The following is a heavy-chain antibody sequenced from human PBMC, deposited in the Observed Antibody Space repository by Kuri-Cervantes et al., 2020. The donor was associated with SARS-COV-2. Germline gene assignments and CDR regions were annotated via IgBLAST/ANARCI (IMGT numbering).Heavy chain of an antibody. CDR2: INPDGSYT. D-gene: IGHD1-20*01. J-gene: IGHJ4*02. V-gene: IGHV3-74*01. CDR1: GFTFSGHW. CDR3: AKSITGTSLFDY. Sequence: GGSLRLSCAASGFTFSGHWIHWVRQAPGKGLVWVSRINPDGSYTNNADSVKGRFTLSRDNAKNMLFLQMNSLRAEDTAVYYCAKSITGTSLFDYWGQGTLVTVSS.